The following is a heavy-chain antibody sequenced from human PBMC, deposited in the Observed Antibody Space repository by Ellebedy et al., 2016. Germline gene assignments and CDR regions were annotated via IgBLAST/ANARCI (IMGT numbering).Heavy chain of an antibody. V-gene: IGHV3-23*01. CDR2: ISGSGGSP. J-gene: IGHJ4*02. D-gene: IGHD6-19*01. CDR1: GFTFSSYA. CDR3: ANRPMKWLVGGVF. Sequence: GESLKISCAASGFTFSSYAMSWVRQAPGKGLEWVSAISGSGGSPYYADSVKGRFTISRDNSKNTLYLQMNSLRAEDTAIYYCANRPMKWLVGGVFWGQGTLVTVSS.